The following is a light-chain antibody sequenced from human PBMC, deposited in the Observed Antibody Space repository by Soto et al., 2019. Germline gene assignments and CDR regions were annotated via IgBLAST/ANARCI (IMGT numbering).Light chain of an antibody. CDR2: DAS. Sequence: EIVLTQSPGTLSLSPGEIATLSWSASQAVRNNYLAWYQQKPGQAPRLLIYDASSRATGIPDRFSGGGSGTDFTLTISRLEPEDFAVYYFQQFSSYPLTFGGGTKVDIK. CDR1: QAVRNNY. CDR3: QQFSSYPLT. J-gene: IGKJ4*01. V-gene: IGKV3-20*01.